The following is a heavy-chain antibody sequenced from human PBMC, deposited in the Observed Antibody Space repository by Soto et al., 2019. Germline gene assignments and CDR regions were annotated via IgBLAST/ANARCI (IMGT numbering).Heavy chain of an antibody. V-gene: IGHV4-34*01. CDR3: ARGRGLIAARVGHYYYYYMDV. CDR1: GGSISSYY. D-gene: IGHD6-6*01. Sequence: SETLSLTCTVSGGSISSYYWSWIRQPPGKGLEWIGEINHSGSTNYNPSLKSRVTISVDTSKNQFSLKLSSVTAADTAVYYCARGRGLIAARVGHYYYYYMDVWGKGTTVTVSS. J-gene: IGHJ6*03. CDR2: INHSGST.